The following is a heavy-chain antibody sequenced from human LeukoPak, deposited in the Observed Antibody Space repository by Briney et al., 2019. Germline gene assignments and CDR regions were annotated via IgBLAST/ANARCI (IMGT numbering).Heavy chain of an antibody. CDR1: GGSISSNNW. CDR3: ARRLRRTHYFDY. V-gene: IGHV4-4*02. J-gene: IGHJ4*02. Sequence: TSGTLSLTCAVSGGSISSNNWWSWVRPTPGKGLEWIGEIYDSGSTNYNPSLKSRVTISVDKSKNQFSLRLSSVTAADTAVYYCARRLRRTHYFDYWGQGTLVTVSS. D-gene: IGHD1/OR15-1a*01. CDR2: IYDSGST.